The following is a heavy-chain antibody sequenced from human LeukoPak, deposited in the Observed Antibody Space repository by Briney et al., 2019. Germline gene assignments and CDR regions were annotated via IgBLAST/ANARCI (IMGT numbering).Heavy chain of an antibody. CDR2: IIPIFGTA. D-gene: IGHD1-26*01. V-gene: IGHV1-69*13. CDR3: AREGGSYRGVDY. J-gene: IGHJ4*02. CDR1: GGTFSSYA. Sequence: GASVKVSCKASGGTFSSYAISWVRQAPGQGLEWMGGIIPIFGTANYAQKFQGRVTITADESTSTAYMELSSLRSEDTAVYYCAREGGSYRGVDYWGQGTLVTVSS.